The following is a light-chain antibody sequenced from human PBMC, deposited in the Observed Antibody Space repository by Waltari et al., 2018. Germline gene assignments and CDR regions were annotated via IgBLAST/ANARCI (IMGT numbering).Light chain of an antibody. CDR1: SGDVGVYDL. CDR2: DAT. CDR3: SSFTSSSTGI. V-gene: IGLV2-14*03. J-gene: IGLJ1*01. Sequence: QSALTQPASVSGSPGQSITISCTGTSGDVGVYDLVSWYQQHPGKAPKLMIYDATNRPSGVSDRFSASTSGNTASLTISDLRPEDEAEYYCSSFTSSSTGIFGSGTTVTVL.